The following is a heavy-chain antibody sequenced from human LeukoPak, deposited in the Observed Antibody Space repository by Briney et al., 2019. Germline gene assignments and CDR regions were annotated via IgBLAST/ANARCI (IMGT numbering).Heavy chain of an antibody. D-gene: IGHD6-13*01. V-gene: IGHV4-30-4*01. CDR1: GGSISSGDYY. J-gene: IGHJ4*02. CDR2: IYYSGST. CDR3: AGAGIAAAPDY. Sequence: SETLSLTCTVSGGSISSGDYYWSWIRQPPGKGLEWIGYIYYSGSTYYNPSLKSRVTMSVDTSKNQFSLKLSSVTAADTAVYYCAGAGIAAAPDYWGQGTLVTVSS.